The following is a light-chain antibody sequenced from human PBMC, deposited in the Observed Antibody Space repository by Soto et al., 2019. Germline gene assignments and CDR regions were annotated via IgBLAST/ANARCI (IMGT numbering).Light chain of an antibody. CDR1: QSISSG. CDR2: KAS. V-gene: IGKV1-5*03. Sequence: DIQMTQSPSTLSASVGDRVTITCRASQSISSGWAWYQQKPGKAPKLPIQKASSLESGVPSRFSGSGSGTQFTLTISSLQPDYFATYYCQQYNRYSPWTFGQGTKVEIK. CDR3: QQYNRYSPWT. J-gene: IGKJ1*01.